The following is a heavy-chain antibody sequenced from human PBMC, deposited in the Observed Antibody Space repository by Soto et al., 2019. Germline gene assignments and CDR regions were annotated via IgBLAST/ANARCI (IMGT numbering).Heavy chain of an antibody. J-gene: IGHJ4*02. CDR1: GFTFSSYG. Sequence: GGSLRLSCAASGFTFSSYGMHWVRQAPGKGLEWVAVIWYDGSNKYYADSVKGRFTISRDNSKNTLYLQMNSLRAEDTAVYYCARGSGINVGELDYFDYWGQGTLVTVSS. D-gene: IGHD3-16*01. CDR2: IWYDGSNK. CDR3: ARGSGINVGELDYFDY. V-gene: IGHV3-33*01.